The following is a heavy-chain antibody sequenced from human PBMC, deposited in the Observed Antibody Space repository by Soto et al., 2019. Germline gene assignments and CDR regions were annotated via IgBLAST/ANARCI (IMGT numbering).Heavy chain of an antibody. CDR1: GFTFSSYS. CDR2: ISSSSSTI. Sequence: EVQLVESGGGLVQPGGSLRLSCAASGFTFSSYSMNWVRQAPGKGLEWVSYISSSSSTIYYADSVKGRFTISRDNAKNSLYLQMNSLRAEDTAVYYCARVNEQPLAPSRSDMDVWGKGTTVTVSS. V-gene: IGHV3-48*01. CDR3: ARVNEQPLAPSRSDMDV. J-gene: IGHJ6*04. D-gene: IGHD6-13*01.